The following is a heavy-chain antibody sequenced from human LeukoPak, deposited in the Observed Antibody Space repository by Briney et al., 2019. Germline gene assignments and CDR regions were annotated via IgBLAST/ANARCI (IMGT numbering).Heavy chain of an antibody. CDR3: ARDGGLGALDY. CDR1: GLTFSDYY. Sequence: GSLKLSCAASGLTFSDYYMSWIRQAPGKGLEWVSYISSSGSTTYYADPVKGRFTISRDNAKNSLYLQMNSLRAEDTAVYYCARDGGLGALDYWGQGTLVTVSS. CDR2: ISSSGSTT. D-gene: IGHD2-15*01. J-gene: IGHJ4*02. V-gene: IGHV3-11*04.